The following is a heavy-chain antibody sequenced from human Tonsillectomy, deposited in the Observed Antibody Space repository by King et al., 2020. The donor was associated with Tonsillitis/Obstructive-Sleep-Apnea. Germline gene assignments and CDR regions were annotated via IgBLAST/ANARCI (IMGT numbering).Heavy chain of an antibody. V-gene: IGHV3-23*04. D-gene: IGHD2-15*01. J-gene: IGHJ6*03. CDR3: AKARVGCSAGRCYHSSYSYYYMDV. CDR1: GFTFSSYA. CDR2: ISGRGGST. Sequence: VQLVESGGGLVQPGGSLRLSCAASGFTFSSYAMSWVRQAPGKGLEWGSVISGRGGSTYYADSVKGRFTISRDNSKNTLYLLMNSLRAEDTAVYYCAKARVGCSAGRCYHSSYSYYYMDVWGKGTTVTVSS.